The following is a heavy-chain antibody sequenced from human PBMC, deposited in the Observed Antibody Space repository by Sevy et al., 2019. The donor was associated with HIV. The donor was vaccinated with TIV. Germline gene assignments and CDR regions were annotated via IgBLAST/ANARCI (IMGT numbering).Heavy chain of an antibody. D-gene: IGHD6-6*01. Sequence: GGSLRLSCAASGFTFSDYYMSWIRQAPGKGLEWVSYISSSSSYTNYADSVKGRFTISRDNAKNSLYLQMNSLRADDTAVYYCAREQLVDNWFDPWGQGTLVTVSS. CDR1: GFTFSDYY. V-gene: IGHV3-11*06. CDR3: AREQLVDNWFDP. CDR2: ISSSSSYT. J-gene: IGHJ5*02.